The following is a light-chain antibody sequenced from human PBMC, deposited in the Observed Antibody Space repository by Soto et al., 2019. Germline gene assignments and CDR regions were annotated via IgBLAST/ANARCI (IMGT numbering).Light chain of an antibody. CDR3: QQYYDWPRT. V-gene: IGKV1-5*01. Sequence: TPQSPYTLSSSVGDRVTITCRASQSISNWLAWYQQKPGKAPKLLIYDASSLESGVPSRFSGSRSGTEFTLTISSLQSEDFAVYFCQQYYDWPRTFGQGTKVDI. CDR1: QSISNW. CDR2: DAS. J-gene: IGKJ1*01.